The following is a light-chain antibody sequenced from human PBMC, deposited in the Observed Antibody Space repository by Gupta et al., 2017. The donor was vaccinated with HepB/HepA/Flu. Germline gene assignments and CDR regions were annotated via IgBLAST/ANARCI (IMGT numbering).Light chain of an antibody. J-gene: IGLJ2*01. Sequence: QSALTQPRSVSGSPGQSVTISCTGTTSDVGGYKYVSWYQQHPGKAPKLMIYDVSKRPSGVPDRFSGSQSGNTASLTSSGLQAEDEADYYCCSYAGSSLGSHVIFGGGTKLTVL. CDR3: CSYAGSSLGSHVI. CDR2: DVS. V-gene: IGLV2-11*01. CDR1: TSDVGGYKY.